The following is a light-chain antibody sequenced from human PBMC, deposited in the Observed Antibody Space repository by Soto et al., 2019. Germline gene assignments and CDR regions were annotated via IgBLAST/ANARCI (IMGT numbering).Light chain of an antibody. CDR2: KAS. CDR3: QQYSTYPIT. V-gene: IGKV1-5*03. CDR1: QSVTTW. J-gene: IGKJ5*01. Sequence: DIQMTQSPSTLSAPVGDRFTITCRASQSVTTWLAWYQQKPGKAPKLLIYKASNLESGLPSRFTGSGSGTEFTLTISSLQSDDFATYYCQQYSTYPITCGQGTRREIK.